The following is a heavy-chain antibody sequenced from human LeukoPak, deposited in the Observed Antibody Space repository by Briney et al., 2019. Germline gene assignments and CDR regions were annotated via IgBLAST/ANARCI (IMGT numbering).Heavy chain of an antibody. Sequence: PGGSLRLSCSASGFPFSILGMHWVRQAPGKGVEHVSTIGSDGSGTYYADSVRDRFIISRDNSKNAVYLQMSSLRPEDTAVYYCVSPVFINFWGQGTLVTVSS. CDR3: VSPVFINF. V-gene: IGHV3-64D*06. CDR1: GFPFSILG. J-gene: IGHJ4*01. CDR2: IGSDGSGT. D-gene: IGHD1-14*01.